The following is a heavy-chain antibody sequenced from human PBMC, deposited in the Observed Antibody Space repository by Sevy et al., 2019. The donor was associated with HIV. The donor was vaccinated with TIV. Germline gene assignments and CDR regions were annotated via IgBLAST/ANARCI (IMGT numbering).Heavy chain of an antibody. V-gene: IGHV4-4*07. J-gene: IGHJ5*02. CDR3: ARDKKVTPYCSSTSCPNNWFDP. Sequence: SETLSLTCTVSAGSISSYYWSWIRQPAGKGLEWIGRIYTSGSTNYNPSLKSRVTMSVDTSKNQFSLKLSSVTAADTAVYYCARDKKVTPYCSSTSCPNNWFDPWGQGTLVTVSS. CDR2: IYTSGST. D-gene: IGHD2-2*01. CDR1: AGSISSYY.